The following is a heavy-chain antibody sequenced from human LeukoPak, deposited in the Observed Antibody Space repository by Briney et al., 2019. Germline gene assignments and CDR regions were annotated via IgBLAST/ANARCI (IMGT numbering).Heavy chain of an antibody. Sequence: PGGSLRLSCAASGFTFSSYEMNWVRQAPGKGLEWVSYISSSASIIYYADSVKGRFTISRDNAKNSLYLQMNSLRAEDTAVYYCARDLEGSGSFYRPSYDYWGQGTLVTVSS. D-gene: IGHD3-10*01. J-gene: IGHJ4*02. CDR1: GFTFSSYE. CDR2: ISSSASII. V-gene: IGHV3-48*03. CDR3: ARDLEGSGSFYRPSYDY.